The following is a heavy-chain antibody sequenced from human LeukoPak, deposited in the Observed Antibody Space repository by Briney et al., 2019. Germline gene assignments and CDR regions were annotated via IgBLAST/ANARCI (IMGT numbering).Heavy chain of an antibody. CDR3: ARVNRWGDYGPLDY. CDR2: INWNGGST. Sequence: GRSLRLSCAASGFTFDDYAMHWVRQAPGKGLEWVSGINWNGGSTGYADSVKGRFTISRDNAKNSLYLQMNSLRAEDTALYYCARVNRWGDYGPLDYWGQGTLVTVSS. D-gene: IGHD4-17*01. V-gene: IGHV3-20*04. CDR1: GFTFDDYA. J-gene: IGHJ4*02.